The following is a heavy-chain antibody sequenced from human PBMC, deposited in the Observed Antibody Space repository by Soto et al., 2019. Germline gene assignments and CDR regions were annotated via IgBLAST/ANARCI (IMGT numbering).Heavy chain of an antibody. V-gene: IGHV4-31*03. CDR3: ARGLDTMVRGVIYYYGMDA. Sequence: PSETLSLTCTVSGGSISSGGYYWSWIRQHPGKGLEWIGYIYYSGSTYYNPSLKSRVTISVDTSKNQFSLKLSSVTAADTAVYYCARGLDTMVRGVIYYYGMDAWGQGTTVTVSS. J-gene: IGHJ6*02. CDR1: GGSISSGGYY. CDR2: IYYSGST. D-gene: IGHD3-10*01.